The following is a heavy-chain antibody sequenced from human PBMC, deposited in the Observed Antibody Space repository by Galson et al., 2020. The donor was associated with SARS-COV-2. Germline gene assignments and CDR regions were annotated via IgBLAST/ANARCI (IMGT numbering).Heavy chain of an antibody. CDR3: ARENYDFWSGRNLLELLAPPRPDYYYGMDV. V-gene: IGHV1-69*13. D-gene: IGHD3-3*01. CDR1: GGTFSSYA. CDR2: IIPIFGTA. J-gene: IGHJ6*02. Sequence: SVKVSCKASGGTFSSYAISWVRQAPGQGLEWMGGIIPIFGTANYAQKFQGRVTITADESTSTAYMELSSLRSEDTAVYYCARENYDFWSGRNLLELLAPPRPDYYYGMDVWGQGTTVTVSS.